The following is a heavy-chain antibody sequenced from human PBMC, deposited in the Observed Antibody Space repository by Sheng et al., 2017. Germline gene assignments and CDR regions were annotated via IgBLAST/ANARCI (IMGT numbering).Heavy chain of an antibody. Sequence: VQLVESGGRLVQPGGSLRLSCAASGFAFNQYAIHWVRQAPGKELEWVAVISTEGNNKHYADSVEGRFTISRDNSKNTLYLQMNSLRAEDTAVYYCAREYYDFWSGYYGDHYYYYGMDVWDQGP. CDR3: AREYYDFWSGYYGDHYYYYGMDV. CDR2: ISTEGNNK. D-gene: IGHD3-3*01. V-gene: IGHV3-30*07. J-gene: IGHJ6*02. CDR1: GFAFNQYA.